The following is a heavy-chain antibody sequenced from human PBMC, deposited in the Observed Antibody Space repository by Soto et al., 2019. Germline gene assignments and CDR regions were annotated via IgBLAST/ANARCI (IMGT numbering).Heavy chain of an antibody. CDR2: ITRDGYNK. CDR3: TKRSGCSSSVGMDY. D-gene: IGHD6-6*01. V-gene: IGHV3-30*04. J-gene: IGHJ4*02. CDR1: GFIFKNYA. Sequence: QVQLVESGGGVVQPGRSLRLSCAGSGFIFKNYALNWVRQAPGKGLEWVASITRDGYNKYYADSVKGRFTISRDNSRDTLSLQMTALRTEDSSIYYCTKRSGCSSSVGMDYWGQGTRVTVSS.